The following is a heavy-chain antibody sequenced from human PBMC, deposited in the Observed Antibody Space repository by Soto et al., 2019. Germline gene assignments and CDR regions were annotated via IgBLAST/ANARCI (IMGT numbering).Heavy chain of an antibody. Sequence: GESLKISCKGSGYTFTRHWIAWVRQTPGKGLEWMGIIYPGDSESRYSTSFQGQVTISADKSISTAYLQWNSLKASDTAMYYCARHKYSSRKVDDAFDIWGQGTKVTVSS. CDR2: IYPGDSES. J-gene: IGHJ3*02. CDR1: GYTFTRHW. V-gene: IGHV5-51*01. CDR3: ARHKYSSRKVDDAFDI. D-gene: IGHD2-2*01.